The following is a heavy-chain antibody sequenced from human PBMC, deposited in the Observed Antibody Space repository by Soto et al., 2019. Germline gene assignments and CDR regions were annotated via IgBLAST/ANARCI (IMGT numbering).Heavy chain of an antibody. V-gene: IGHV1-69*12. CDR3: ASLPLSSSPTPFDY. CDR1: GGTFSSYA. J-gene: IGHJ4*02. CDR2: IIPIFGTA. D-gene: IGHD6-13*01. Sequence: QVQLVQSGAEVKKPGSSVKVSCKASGGTFSSYAISWVRQAPGQGLEWMGGIIPIFGTANYAQKFQGRVTITADDSTSTAYMELSSLRSEDTAVYYCASLPLSSSPTPFDYWGQGTLVTVSS.